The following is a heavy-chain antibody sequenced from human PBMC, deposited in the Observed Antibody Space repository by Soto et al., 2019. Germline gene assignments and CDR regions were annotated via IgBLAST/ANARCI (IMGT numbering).Heavy chain of an antibody. Sequence: PGGSLRLSCAASGFTFPNYPMHWVRQSPGKGLEWVAVIYSGGSTYYADSVKGRFTISRDNSKNTLYLQMNSLRAEDTAMYYCARVITIFGVVPYGMDVWGQGTTVTVSS. J-gene: IGHJ6*02. CDR2: IYSGGST. D-gene: IGHD3-3*01. CDR3: ARVITIFGVVPYGMDV. CDR1: GFTFPNYP. V-gene: IGHV3-53*01.